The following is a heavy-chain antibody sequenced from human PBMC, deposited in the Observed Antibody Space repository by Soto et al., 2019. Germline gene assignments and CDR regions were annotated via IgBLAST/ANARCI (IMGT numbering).Heavy chain of an antibody. V-gene: IGHV3-73*01. Sequence: GSLRLSCAASGFTFSGSAMHWVRQASGKGLEWVGRIRSKANSYATAYAASVKGRFTISRDDSKNTAYLQMNSLKTEDTAVYYCTRHPSPGNYYGSGSYQPYFDYWGQGTLVTVSS. CDR3: TRHPSPGNYYGSGSYQPYFDY. CDR1: GFTFSGSA. D-gene: IGHD3-10*01. CDR2: IRSKANSYAT. J-gene: IGHJ4*02.